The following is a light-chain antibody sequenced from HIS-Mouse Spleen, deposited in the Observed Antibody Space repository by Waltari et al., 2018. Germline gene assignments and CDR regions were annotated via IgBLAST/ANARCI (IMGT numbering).Light chain of an antibody. J-gene: IGKJ1*01. V-gene: IGKV3-20*01. CDR3: QQYGSSPPWT. CDR2: GAS. Sequence: EIVLTQSPGTLSLSPGERATLSCRASQSVSSSHLAWYQQKPGQAPRRLSYGASSRATGIPDRFSGSGSGTDFTLTISRLEPEDFAVYYCQQYGSSPPWTFGQGTKVEIK. CDR1: QSVSSSH.